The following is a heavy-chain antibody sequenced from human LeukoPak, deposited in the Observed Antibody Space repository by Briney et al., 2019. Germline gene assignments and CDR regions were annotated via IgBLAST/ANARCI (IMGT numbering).Heavy chain of an antibody. CDR1: GGSISSSNW. CDR3: ATSGLALLTWFDP. CDR2: IYHSGST. J-gene: IGHJ5*02. D-gene: IGHD3/OR15-3a*01. V-gene: IGHV4-4*02. Sequence: SGTLSLTCAVSGGSISSSNWWSWVRQPPGKGLEWIGEIYHSGSTNYNPSLKSRVTISVDKSKNQFSLKLSSVTAADTAVYYCATSGLALLTWFDPWGQGTLVTVSS.